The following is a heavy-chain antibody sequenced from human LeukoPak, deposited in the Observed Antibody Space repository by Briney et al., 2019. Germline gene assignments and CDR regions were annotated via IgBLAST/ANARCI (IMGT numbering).Heavy chain of an antibody. Sequence: TLSLTCAVSGGSISSSNWWSWVRQPPGKGLEWIGETYHSGSTNYNPSLKSRVTISVDKSKNQFSLKLSSVTAADTAVYYCARDRKYCSSTSCYTWFDPWGQGTLVTVSS. V-gene: IGHV4-4*02. J-gene: IGHJ5*02. CDR3: ARDRKYCSSTSCYTWFDP. CDR2: TYHSGST. D-gene: IGHD2-2*02. CDR1: GGSISSSNW.